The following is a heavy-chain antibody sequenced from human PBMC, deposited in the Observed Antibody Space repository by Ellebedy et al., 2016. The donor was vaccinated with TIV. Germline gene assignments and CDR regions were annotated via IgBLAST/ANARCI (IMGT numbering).Heavy chain of an antibody. CDR2: VNPSSCYT. CDR1: EYTSARWY. J-gene: IGHJ4*02. CDR3: ARDAIPLDY. V-gene: IGHV1-46*01. Sequence: AASVKVSCKASEYTSARWYFHWVRQAPGQGLEWMGIVNPSSCYTNYAQKFQGRVTMTRDTSTMTVYMELSSLKSEDTAVYYCARDAIPLDYWGLGTPVTVSS.